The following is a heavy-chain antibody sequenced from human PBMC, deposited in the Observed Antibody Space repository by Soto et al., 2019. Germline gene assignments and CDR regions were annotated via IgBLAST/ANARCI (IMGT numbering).Heavy chain of an antibody. CDR2: ISPSGGST. D-gene: IGHD3-9*01. V-gene: IGHV1-46*01. J-gene: IGHJ6*02. Sequence: ASVKVSCKASGYTFTNYAMHWLRQAPGQGLEWMGIISPSGGSTSYAQKFQGRVTMTRDTSTSTVYMELSSLRSEDTAVYYCARTGFAAHYGMDVWGQGTTVTVSS. CDR1: GYTFTNYA. CDR3: ARTGFAAHYGMDV.